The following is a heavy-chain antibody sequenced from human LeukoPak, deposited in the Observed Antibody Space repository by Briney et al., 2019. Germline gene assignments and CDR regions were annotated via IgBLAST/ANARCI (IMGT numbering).Heavy chain of an antibody. CDR2: IYYSGST. V-gene: IGHV4-39*01. D-gene: IGHD5-12*01. CDR1: GGSISSSSFY. Sequence: PSETLSLTCTVSGGSISSSSFYWGWIRQPPGRGLEWIGSIYYSGSTSYNPSLKSQVTISVDTSKNQFSLKLSSVTAADTAVYYCARLPTITFFDYWGQGTLVTVSS. CDR3: ARLPTITFFDY. J-gene: IGHJ4*02.